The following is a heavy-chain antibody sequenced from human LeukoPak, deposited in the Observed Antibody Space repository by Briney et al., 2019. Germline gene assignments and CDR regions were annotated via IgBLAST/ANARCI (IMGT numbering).Heavy chain of an antibody. J-gene: IGHJ3*02. V-gene: IGHV4-59*01. CDR3: ARGYCRGTSCNRYTFDM. CDR1: DGSISSYY. CDR2: IYYSGST. Sequence: SETLSLTCTVSDGSISSYYWSWIRQSPGKGLEWIGYIYYSGSTNYNPSLKSRVTISVDTSKNQFSLKLNSVTAADTAVYYCARGYCRGTSCNRYTFDMWGQGTMVTVSS. D-gene: IGHD2-2*01.